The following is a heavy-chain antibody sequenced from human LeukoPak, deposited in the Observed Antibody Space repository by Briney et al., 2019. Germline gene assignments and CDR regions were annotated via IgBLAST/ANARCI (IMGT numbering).Heavy chain of an antibody. J-gene: IGHJ5*02. Sequence: SETLSLTCAVYGGSSSGYYWSWIRQPPGKGLEWIGEINHSGSTNYNPSLKSRVTISVDTSKNQFSLKLSSVTAADTAVYYCARGPAAIHDWFDPWGQGTLVTVSS. CDR3: ARGPAAIHDWFDP. V-gene: IGHV4-34*01. D-gene: IGHD2-2*01. CDR2: INHSGST. CDR1: GGSSSGYY.